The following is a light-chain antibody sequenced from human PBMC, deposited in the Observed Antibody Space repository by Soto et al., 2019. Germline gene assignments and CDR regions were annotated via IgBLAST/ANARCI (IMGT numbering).Light chain of an antibody. Sequence: DIQMTQSPSSLSASIGDRVTITFQASQDVSHFLNWFQQRPGKAPKLLIYDASTLETGVPSRFSGSGSGTDFTFTFSSLQPEDIATYYCQQYDNLPITFGQRTRLEIK. CDR1: QDVSHF. V-gene: IGKV1-33*01. CDR2: DAS. J-gene: IGKJ5*01. CDR3: QQYDNLPIT.